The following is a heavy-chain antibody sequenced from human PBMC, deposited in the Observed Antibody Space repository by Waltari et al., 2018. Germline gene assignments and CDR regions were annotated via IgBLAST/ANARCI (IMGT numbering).Heavy chain of an antibody. Sequence: EVPLVESGGGLIQPGGSLRLSCAASGFSVSNHYMTWVRQAPGRGREGDSIICTGGNIDYADSVKGRFTISRDNSKSTVYLQMDSLRAEDTAVYYCAKDDYLSIWGQGTLVTVSS. CDR3: AKDDYLSI. CDR2: ICTGGNI. D-gene: IGHD4-17*01. V-gene: IGHV3-53*01. CDR1: GFSVSNHY. J-gene: IGHJ4*02.